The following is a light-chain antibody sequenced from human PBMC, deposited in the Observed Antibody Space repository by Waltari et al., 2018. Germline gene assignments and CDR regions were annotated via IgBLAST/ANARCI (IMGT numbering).Light chain of an antibody. J-gene: IGLJ2*01. CDR1: SDDIGAYSY. CDR3: SAYTSRGTLK. Sequence: QSALTQPASVSGSPGQSITISCTGTSDDIGAYSYVTWYHQRPGKVPKLIIYDLTERPSGVSKRFSGSKSGSTASLTVSGLQAEDEGLFYCSAYTSRGTLKFVGGTRVTVL. CDR2: DLT. V-gene: IGLV2-14*03.